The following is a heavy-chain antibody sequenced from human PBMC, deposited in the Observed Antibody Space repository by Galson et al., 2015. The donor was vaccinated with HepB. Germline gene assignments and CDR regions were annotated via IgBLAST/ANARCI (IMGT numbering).Heavy chain of an antibody. J-gene: IGHJ3*02. CDR3: ARVSVGSGSLI. CDR2: IYYSGST. D-gene: IGHD3-10*01. V-gene: IGHV4-59*01. CDR1: GGSISSYY. Sequence: SETLSLTCTVSGGSISSYYWSWIRQPPGKGLEWIGYIYYSGSTNYNPSLKRRVTISVGTSKNQFSLKLSSVTAADTAVYYCARVSVGSGSLIWGQGTMVTVSS.